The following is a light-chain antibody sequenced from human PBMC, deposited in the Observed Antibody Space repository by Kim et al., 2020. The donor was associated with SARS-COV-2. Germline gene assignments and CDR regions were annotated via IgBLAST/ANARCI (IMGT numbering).Light chain of an antibody. V-gene: IGLV3-19*01. CDR3: NSRDSNDNVV. Sequence: ALGQTVWITCQGDSLRSYYATWYQQKPGQAPILVIYGKNNRPSGIPDRFSGSSSGNTASLTITGTQAGDEADYYCNSRDSNDNVVFGGGTQLTVL. CDR1: SLRSYY. CDR2: GKN. J-gene: IGLJ2*01.